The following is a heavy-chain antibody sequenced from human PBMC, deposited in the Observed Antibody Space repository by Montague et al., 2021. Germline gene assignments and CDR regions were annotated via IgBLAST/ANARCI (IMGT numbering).Heavy chain of an antibody. V-gene: IGHV4-59*01. CDR3: ARSPTQWLVFGY. CDR1: GYSISSYY. CDR2: FYYVRST. D-gene: IGHD6-19*01. J-gene: IGHJ4*02. Sequence: SETLSLTCTVSGYSISSYYLRWIRQPPGKGLDWIGFFYYVRSTYYNPSPKSRVTMSLDTSKNQFSLKLSTVTAADTAIYYCARSPTQWLVFGYWGQGTLVTVS.